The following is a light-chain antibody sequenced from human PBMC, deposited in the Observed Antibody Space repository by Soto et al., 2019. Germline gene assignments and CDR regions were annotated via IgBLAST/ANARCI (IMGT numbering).Light chain of an antibody. CDR2: DAS. V-gene: IGKV1-5*01. CDR3: QQYDNYST. Sequence: IQMTQSPSTLYASVGDTVTITCRASQTISVSLAWYRQKPGKAPNLLIYDASTLQEGVPSRFSGSGSGTEFTLTVTRLRTDDFATYFCQQYDNYSTFGHGTKVDVK. CDR1: QTISVS. J-gene: IGKJ1*01.